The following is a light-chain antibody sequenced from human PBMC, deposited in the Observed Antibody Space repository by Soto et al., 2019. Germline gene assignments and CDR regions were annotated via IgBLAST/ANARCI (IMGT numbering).Light chain of an antibody. Sequence: EFGLTQSPGTLSLSPGERATLSCRASQSVSSYLAWYQQKPGQAPRLLIYDASNRATGIPARFSGSGSGTDFTLTISSLEPEDFAVYYCQQRSNWPRATFGGGTKVDIK. CDR1: QSVSSY. V-gene: IGKV3-11*01. J-gene: IGKJ4*01. CDR3: QQRSNWPRAT. CDR2: DAS.